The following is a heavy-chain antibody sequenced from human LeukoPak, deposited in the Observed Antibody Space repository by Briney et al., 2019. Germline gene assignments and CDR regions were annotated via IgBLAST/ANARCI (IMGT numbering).Heavy chain of an antibody. D-gene: IGHD6-19*01. V-gene: IGHV1-8*01. CDR1: GYTFTSYD. CDR2: MNPNSGNT. CDR3: ARKAQGGWLPHFDY. J-gene: IGHJ4*02. Sequence: ASVKVSCKASGYTFTSYDINWVRQATGQGLEWMGWMNPNSGNTGYAQKFQGRVTMTRNTSISTACMELSSLRSEDTAVYYCARKAQGGWLPHFDYWGQGTLVTVSS.